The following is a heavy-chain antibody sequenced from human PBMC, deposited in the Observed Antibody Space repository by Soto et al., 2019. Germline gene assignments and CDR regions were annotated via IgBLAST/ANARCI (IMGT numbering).Heavy chain of an antibody. V-gene: IGHV1-46*01. CDR2: INPNGGST. D-gene: IGHD6-19*01. J-gene: IGHJ3*02. Sequence: QVQLVQSGAEVKKPGASVKVSCKASGYTFINYYMHWVRQAPGQGLEWMGIINPNGGSTTYAQKFQGRVTLTWDTSTNTVNMELSSLRSEDTAVYYCAREKWLVRRNDPFDIWGQGTMVTVSS. CDR3: AREKWLVRRNDPFDI. CDR1: GYTFINYY.